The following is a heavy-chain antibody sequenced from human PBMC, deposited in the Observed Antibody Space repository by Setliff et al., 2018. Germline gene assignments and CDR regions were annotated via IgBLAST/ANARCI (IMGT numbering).Heavy chain of an antibody. V-gene: IGHV1-18*01. D-gene: IGHD2-15*01. Sequence: GASVKVSCKASGYTLSNSILSWVRQAPGQGLEWMGWISAYSGKTYYAEKFQDRLSVTTDTSTNTAYMELRSLRTDDTAVYYCERLVRHCTRISCQRTSEADLWGQGTQVTVSS. CDR3: ERLVRHCTRISCQRTSEADL. CDR2: ISAYSGKT. J-gene: IGHJ5*02. CDR1: GYTLSNSI.